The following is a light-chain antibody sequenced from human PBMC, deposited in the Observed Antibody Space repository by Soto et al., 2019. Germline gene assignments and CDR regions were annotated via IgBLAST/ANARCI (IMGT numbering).Light chain of an antibody. J-gene: IGKJ5*01. Sequence: VVSQSASSLAVYTGERASLSCRASQSVSSNLAWYQQKPGQAPRLLIYGASTRATGLPARFSGSGSGSEFTLTISILQSEDFAVYYCQQYGSSPGITFGQGTRLEIK. CDR3: QQYGSSPGIT. CDR1: QSVSSN. V-gene: IGKV3-15*01. CDR2: GAS.